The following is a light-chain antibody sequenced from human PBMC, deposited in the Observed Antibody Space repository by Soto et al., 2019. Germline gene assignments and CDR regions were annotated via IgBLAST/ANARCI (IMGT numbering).Light chain of an antibody. Sequence: EIVLTQSPGTLSLSPGERATLSCRAIPSVIKYLAWYQQRPGQAPRVLIYGASSRATGIPDRVSGSGSGTDLTVTISRLETEDFAVYYCQHYAGSPWTFGQGTKVEIK. CDR2: GAS. J-gene: IGKJ1*01. CDR3: QHYAGSPWT. CDR1: PSVIKY. V-gene: IGKV3-20*01.